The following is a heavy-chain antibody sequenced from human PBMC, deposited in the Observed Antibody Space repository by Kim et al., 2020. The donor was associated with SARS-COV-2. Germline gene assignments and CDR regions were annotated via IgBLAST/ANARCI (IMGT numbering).Heavy chain of an antibody. CDR1: GYTFTSYG. D-gene: IGHD5-18*01. V-gene: IGHV1-18*01. CDR3: ASFRFPGYSRSLYYGMDV. CDR2: ISAYNGNT. Sequence: ASVKVSCKASGYTFTSYGISWVRQAPGQGLEWMGWISAYNGNTNYAQKLQGRVTMTTDTSTSTAYMELRSLRSDDTAVYYCASFRFPGYSRSLYYGMDVWGQGTTVTVSS. J-gene: IGHJ6*02.